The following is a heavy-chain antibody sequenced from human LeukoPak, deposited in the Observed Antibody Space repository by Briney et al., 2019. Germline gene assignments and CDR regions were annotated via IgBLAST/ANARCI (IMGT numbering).Heavy chain of an antibody. D-gene: IGHD3-10*01. V-gene: IGHV1-18*01. CDR3: AREKASIYYGSGSYYRDDAFDI. CDR2: ISAYNGNT. J-gene: IGHJ3*02. CDR1: GYTLTELS. Sequence: ASVKVSCKVSGYTLTELSMHWVRQAPGKGLEWMGWISAYNGNTNYAQKLQGRVTMTTDTSTSTAYMELRSLRSDDTAVYYCAREKASIYYGSGSYYRDDAFDIWGQGTMVTVSS.